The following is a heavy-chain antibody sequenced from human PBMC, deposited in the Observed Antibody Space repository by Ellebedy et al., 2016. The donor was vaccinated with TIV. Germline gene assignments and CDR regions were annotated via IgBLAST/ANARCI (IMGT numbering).Heavy chain of an antibody. CDR1: GGSVSSSTYY. D-gene: IGHD2-8*01. Sequence: MPSETLSLTCTVSGGSVSSSTYYWGWVRQPPGKGLEWLGSVHYRGSTYYNPSPGSRVTISADTSKNQFSLNLTSVTAADTAVYYCVRGLGYCTNGVCRMDVWGQGTTVTVSS. J-gene: IGHJ6*02. CDR2: VHYRGST. CDR3: VRGLGYCTNGVCRMDV. V-gene: IGHV4-39*07.